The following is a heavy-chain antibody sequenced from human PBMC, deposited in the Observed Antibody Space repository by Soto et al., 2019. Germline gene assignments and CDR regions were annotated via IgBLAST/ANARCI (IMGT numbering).Heavy chain of an antibody. CDR1: GYTFTGNY. CDR3: ARTKPLSDYDFPDV. D-gene: IGHD3-3*01. Sequence: ASGNLCCKASGYTFTGNYIHWARQAPGQGLEWMGWINPNSGGTNYAQKFQGRVTMNRETSISTAYMELSRLRSDDTAVYYCARTKPLSDYDFPDVWGNGKTVNVSP. J-gene: IGHJ6*04. CDR2: INPNSGGT. V-gene: IGHV1-2*02.